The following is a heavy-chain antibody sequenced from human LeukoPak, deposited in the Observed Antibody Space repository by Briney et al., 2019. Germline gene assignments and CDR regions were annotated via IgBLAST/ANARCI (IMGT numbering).Heavy chain of an antibody. V-gene: IGHV4-59*08. D-gene: IGHD2-2*01. CDR3: ATYAAGQGGRGY. CDR1: GGSFSGYH. CDR2: IDYGGRA. Sequence: SETLSLTCTVSGGSFSGYHWNWIRQPPGKGLEWIGEIDYGGRAHYSPSLKSRLTVSLETSKNHSSLNMRSVTAADTAVYYCATYAAGQGGRGYWGQGTLVTVPS. J-gene: IGHJ4*02.